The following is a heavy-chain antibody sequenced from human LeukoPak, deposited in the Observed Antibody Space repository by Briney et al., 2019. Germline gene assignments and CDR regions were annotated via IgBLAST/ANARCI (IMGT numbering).Heavy chain of an antibody. Sequence: GASVKVSCKASGYTFTSYGISWVRQAPGQGLEWMGWISAYNGNTNYAQELQGRVTMTTDTSTSTAYMELRSLRSDDTAVYYCARDNAYCSGGSCYSVHLDAFDIWGQGTMVTVSS. CDR2: ISAYNGNT. J-gene: IGHJ3*02. CDR1: GYTFTSYG. V-gene: IGHV1-18*04. CDR3: ARDNAYCSGGSCYSVHLDAFDI. D-gene: IGHD2-15*01.